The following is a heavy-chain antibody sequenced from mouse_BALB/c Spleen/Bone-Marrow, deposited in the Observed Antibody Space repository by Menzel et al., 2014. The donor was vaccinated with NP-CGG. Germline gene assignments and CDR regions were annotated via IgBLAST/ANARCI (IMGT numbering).Heavy chain of an antibody. V-gene: IGHV4-1*02. D-gene: IGHD1-1*01. Sequence: DVKLQESGGGLVQPGGSLKLSCAASGFDFSRYWMSWVRQAPGKGLEWIGEINPDSSTINYTPSLKDKFIISRDNAKNTLYLQMSKVRSEDTAVYYCARLNYYGNLFFWGAGTTVTVSS. CDR2: INPDSSTI. CDR1: GFDFSRYW. CDR3: ARLNYYGNLFF. J-gene: IGHJ1*01.